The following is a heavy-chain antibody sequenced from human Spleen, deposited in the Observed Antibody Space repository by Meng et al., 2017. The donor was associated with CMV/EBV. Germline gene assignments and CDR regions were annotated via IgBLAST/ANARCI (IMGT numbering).Heavy chain of an antibody. CDR2: IRYDEKTK. CDR1: GFNFRIYG. J-gene: IGHJ6*02. CDR3: AKAAYCSSTSCYSYGMDV. Sequence: GESLKISCAASGFNFRIYGMHWVRQLPGKGLEWVAFIRYDEKTKYYADSVKGRFTISRDNSKNTLYLQMNSLRAEDTALYYCAKAAYCSSTSCYSYGMDVWGQGTTVTVSS. V-gene: IGHV3-30*02. D-gene: IGHD2-2*01.